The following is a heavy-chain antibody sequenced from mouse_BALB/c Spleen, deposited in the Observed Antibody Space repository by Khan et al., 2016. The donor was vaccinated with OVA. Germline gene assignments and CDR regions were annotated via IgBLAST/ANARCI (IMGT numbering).Heavy chain of an antibody. CDR2: IFPGNGNI. CDR3: ARGRYYGSNPLMDY. V-gene: IGHV1S56*01. D-gene: IGHD1-1*01. Sequence: VQLLESGAELVKPGASVKLSCKASGYTFTSYDINWVRQRPEQGLEWIGWIFPGNGNIKYNEKFKGKVTLTTDKSSSTAYMQLSRLTSEDSSVYFCARGRYYGSNPLMDYWGQGTSVTVSS. CDR1: GYTFTSYD. J-gene: IGHJ4*01.